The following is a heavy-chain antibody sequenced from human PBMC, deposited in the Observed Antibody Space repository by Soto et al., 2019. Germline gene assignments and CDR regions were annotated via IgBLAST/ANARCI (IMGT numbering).Heavy chain of an antibody. D-gene: IGHD5-18*01. V-gene: IGHV1-8*02. CDR1: GYTFTNND. J-gene: IGHJ5*02. CDR3: ARMESFGSLNWFDP. Sequence: QVQLVQSGAEVKKPGASVKVSCKASGYTFTNNDVSWVRQATGQGLEWMGWMNPGSGDTGYAQKFQGRVTMTRDISIATAYMELNSLTSEDTAIYYCARMESFGSLNWFDPWGQGTLVTGSS. CDR2: MNPGSGDT.